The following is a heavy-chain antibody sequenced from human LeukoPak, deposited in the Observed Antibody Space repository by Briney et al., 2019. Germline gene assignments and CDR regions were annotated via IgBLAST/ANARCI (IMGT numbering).Heavy chain of an antibody. Sequence: ASVKVSCKASGYTFTGYYMHWVRQAPGQGLEWMGWINPNSGGTNYAQKFQGRVTMTRDTSISTAYMELSRLRSDDTAVYYCARAYYDYVWGSYCYLDYWGQGTLVTVSS. V-gene: IGHV1-2*02. CDR3: ARAYYDYVWGSYCYLDY. CDR2: INPNSGGT. J-gene: IGHJ4*02. CDR1: GYTFTGYY. D-gene: IGHD3-16*02.